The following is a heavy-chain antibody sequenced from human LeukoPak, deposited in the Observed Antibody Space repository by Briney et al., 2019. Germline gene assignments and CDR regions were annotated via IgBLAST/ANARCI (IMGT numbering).Heavy chain of an antibody. CDR3: ARGGAGYYFDS. V-gene: IGHV3-7*01. J-gene: IGHJ4*02. CDR1: GFNFRTKW. D-gene: IGHD6-19*01. CDR2: LNEDGSEK. Sequence: GGSLTLSCAASGFNFRTKWMSWVRQPPGKGLEWVANLNEDGSEKYYVDSVKGRFTITRDNAENSLDLHMNSLRAEDTAGYYCARGGAGYYFDSWGQGTLLTVYS.